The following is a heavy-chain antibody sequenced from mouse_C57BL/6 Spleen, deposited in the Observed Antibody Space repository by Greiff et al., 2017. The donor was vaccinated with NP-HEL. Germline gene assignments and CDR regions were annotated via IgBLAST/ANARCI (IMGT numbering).Heavy chain of an antibody. CDR2: IDPEDGET. CDR3: ARGGGPYAMDY. V-gene: IGHV14-2*01. CDR1: GFNIKDYY. Sequence: EVQLQQSGAELVKPGASVKLSCTASGFNIKDYYMHWVKQRTEQGLEWIGRIDPEDGETKYDPKFQGKATITADTSSNTAYLQLSSLTSEDTAVYYCARGGGPYAMDYWGQGTSVTVSS. J-gene: IGHJ4*01.